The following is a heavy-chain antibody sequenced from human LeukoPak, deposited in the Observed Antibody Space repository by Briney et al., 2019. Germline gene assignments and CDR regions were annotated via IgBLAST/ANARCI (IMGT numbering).Heavy chain of an antibody. D-gene: IGHD3-22*01. CDR3: AKVIPSYYYDSSGYYLIDY. J-gene: IGHJ4*02. V-gene: IGHV3-23*01. CDR1: GFTFSSYA. Sequence: PGGSLRLSCAASGFTFSSYAMSWVRQAPGKGLEWVSAISGSGGSTYYADSVKGRFTISRDNSKNTLYLQMNSLRAEDTAVYYCAKVIPSYYYDSSGYYLIDYWGQGTLVTVSS. CDR2: ISGSGGST.